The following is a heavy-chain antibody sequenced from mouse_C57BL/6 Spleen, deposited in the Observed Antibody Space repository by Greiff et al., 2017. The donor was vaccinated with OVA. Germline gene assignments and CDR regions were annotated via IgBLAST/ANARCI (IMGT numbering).Heavy chain of an antibody. CDR3: ARSGGAYSEYWYFDV. V-gene: IGHV1-64*01. J-gene: IGHJ1*03. CDR2: IHPNSGST. Sequence: QVQLKQPGAELVKPGASVKLSCKASGYTFTSYWMHWVKQRPGQGLEWIGMIHPNSGSTNYNEKFKSKATLTVDKSSSTAYMQLSSLTSEDSAVYYCARSGGAYSEYWYFDVWGTGTTVTVSS. CDR1: GYTFTSYW. D-gene: IGHD2-4*01.